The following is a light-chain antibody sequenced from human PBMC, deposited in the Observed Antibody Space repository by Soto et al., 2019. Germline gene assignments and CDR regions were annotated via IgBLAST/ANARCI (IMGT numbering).Light chain of an antibody. CDR1: QSVSSS. CDR2: GAY. Sequence: IVVTQSPATLSVSPGETVTLSCRVIQSVSSSLAWSQHKPGQAPRLLISGAYTRATGIPARFSGSGSGTEFTLTISGLQSEDFAVYYCQQYYNWPQLTFGVGTRVQIE. J-gene: IGKJ4*01. CDR3: QQYYNWPQLT. V-gene: IGKV3-15*01.